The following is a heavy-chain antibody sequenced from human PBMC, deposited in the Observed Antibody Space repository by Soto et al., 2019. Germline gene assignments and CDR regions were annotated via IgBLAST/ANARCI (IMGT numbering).Heavy chain of an antibody. V-gene: IGHV4-30-4*01. J-gene: IGHJ6*02. D-gene: IGHD3-16*01. CDR2: IFSSGTT. CDR3: ARVPSPFDYYYAMDV. Sequence: SETLSLTCTVSGDSISSGNKYWSWIRQPPGKGLEWIGYIFSSGTTYYNPSLKSRLTMSLDASQNQFSLKLNSLTDADTAVYFCARVPSPFDYYYAMDVWGQGTTVTSP. CDR1: GDSISSGNKY.